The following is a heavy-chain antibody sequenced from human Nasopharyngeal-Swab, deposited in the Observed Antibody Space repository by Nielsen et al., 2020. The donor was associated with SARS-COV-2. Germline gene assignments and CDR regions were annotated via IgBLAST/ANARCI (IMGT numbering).Heavy chain of an antibody. CDR3: ARDWGGTLWY. CDR1: GFTFSSYG. D-gene: IGHD2-21*01. J-gene: IGHJ4*02. V-gene: IGHV3-33*01. CDR2: IWYDGSNK. Sequence: GGSLRLSCAASGFTFSSYGMHWVRQAPGKGLEWAAVIWYDGSNKYYADSVKGRFTISRDNSKNTLYLQMNSLRAEDTAVYYCARDWGGTLWYWGQGTLVTVSS.